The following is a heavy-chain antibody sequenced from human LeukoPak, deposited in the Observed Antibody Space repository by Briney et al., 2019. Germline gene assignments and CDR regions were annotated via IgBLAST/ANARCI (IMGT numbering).Heavy chain of an antibody. D-gene: IGHD1-26*01. CDR1: GFTFSSYG. J-gene: IGHJ4*02. V-gene: IGHV3-30*02. CDR3: AKDSLRERIVGSTTRGVNDY. CDR2: IRYDGRNK. Sequence: GGSLRLSCAASGFTFSSYGMHWVRQAPGKGLEWVAFIRYDGRNKYYADSVKGRFTISRDNSKNTLYLQMNSLRGEDTAVYYCAKDSLRERIVGSTTRGVNDYWGQGTLVTVSS.